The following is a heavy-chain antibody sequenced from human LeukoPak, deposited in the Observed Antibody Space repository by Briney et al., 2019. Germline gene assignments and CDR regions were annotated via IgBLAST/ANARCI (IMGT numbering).Heavy chain of an antibody. Sequence: ASVKVSCKASGYTFTTYPLNWVRQAPGQGLEWMGWISAYNGNTNYAQKLQGRVTMTTDTSTSTAYMELRSLRSEDTAVYYCAKDRSSSSPDVFDIWGQGTMVTVSS. D-gene: IGHD6-6*01. CDR1: GYTFTTYP. CDR3: AKDRSSSSPDVFDI. J-gene: IGHJ3*02. V-gene: IGHV1-18*01. CDR2: ISAYNGNT.